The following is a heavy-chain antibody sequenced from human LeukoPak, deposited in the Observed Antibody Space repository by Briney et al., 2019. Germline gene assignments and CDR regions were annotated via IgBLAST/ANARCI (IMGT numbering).Heavy chain of an antibody. Sequence: GGSLRLSCAASGFTFSSYAMHWVRQAPGKGPEWVAVISYDGSNKYYADSVKGRFTISRDNAKYALNLQMNSLRAEDTALYYCTHYCSGNKCHDAFDIWGQGTMVTVSS. CDR2: ISYDGSNK. D-gene: IGHD2-15*01. CDR3: THYCSGNKCHDAFDI. CDR1: GFTFSSYA. V-gene: IGHV3-30*04. J-gene: IGHJ3*02.